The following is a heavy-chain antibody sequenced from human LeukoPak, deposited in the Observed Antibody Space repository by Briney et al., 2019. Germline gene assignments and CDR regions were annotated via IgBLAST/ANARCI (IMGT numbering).Heavy chain of an antibody. Sequence: ASVKVSCKASGYIFTNYDIHWVRRATGQGLEWMAWMNPKSANTGYSLKFQGRITVTRDTSISTTYMELNGLSFDDTAVYYCARGPMYSASYNYWGQGTLVTVSS. D-gene: IGHD1-26*01. V-gene: IGHV1-8*02. CDR1: GYIFTNYD. CDR3: ARGPMYSASYNY. CDR2: MNPKSANT. J-gene: IGHJ4*02.